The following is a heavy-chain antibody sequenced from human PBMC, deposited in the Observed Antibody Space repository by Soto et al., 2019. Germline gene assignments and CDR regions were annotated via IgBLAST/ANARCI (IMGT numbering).Heavy chain of an antibody. CDR3: AKGGYTFAYE. CDR1: GFTFSSYW. CDR2: IRQDGGEK. D-gene: IGHD5-18*01. Sequence: GSLRLSCAASGFTFSSYWMNWVRLAPGKGLEWVANIRQDGGEKYYIDSVKGRFTISRDNAKSSLFLQMNTLGAEDTAVYYCAKGGYTFAYEWGQGALVTVSS. J-gene: IGHJ4*02. V-gene: IGHV3-7*01.